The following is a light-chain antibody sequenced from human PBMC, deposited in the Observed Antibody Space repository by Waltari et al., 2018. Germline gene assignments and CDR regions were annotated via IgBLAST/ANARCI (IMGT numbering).Light chain of an antibody. V-gene: IGLV2-8*01. CDR2: EVS. J-gene: IGLJ3*02. Sequence: QSALTQPPSASGSPGQSVTIPCTGTSRDVGGYEYVSWYQQHPGKAPKLMIYEVSKRPSGVPDRFSGSKSGNMASLTVSGLQPEDEADYYCSSYAGSNDLVFGGGTKLTVL. CDR1: SRDVGGYEY. CDR3: SSYAGSNDLV.